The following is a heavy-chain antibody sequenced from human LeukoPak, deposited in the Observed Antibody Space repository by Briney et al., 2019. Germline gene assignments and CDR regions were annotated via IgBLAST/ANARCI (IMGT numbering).Heavy chain of an antibody. CDR3: ARERGIAVSNRRESYFEY. V-gene: IGHV1-46*01. J-gene: IGHJ4*02. Sequence: ASVKVSCKASGYTFTSYYMHWVRQAPGQGLEWMGIINPSGGSTSYAQKFQGRVTMTRGTSTSTVYMELSSLRSEDTAVYYCARERGIAVSNRRESYFEYWGQGTLVTVSS. CDR1: GYTFTSYY. CDR2: INPSGGST. D-gene: IGHD6-19*01.